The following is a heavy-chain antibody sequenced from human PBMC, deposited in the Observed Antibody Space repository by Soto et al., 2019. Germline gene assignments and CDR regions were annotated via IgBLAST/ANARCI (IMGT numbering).Heavy chain of an antibody. D-gene: IGHD3-22*01. CDR3: ARSQTYYYDSSGPGGFDP. CDR2: IYYSGST. CDR1: GGSISSGGYY. J-gene: IGHJ5*02. Sequence: PSETLSLTCTVSGGSISSGGYYWSWIRQHPGKGLEWIGYIYYSGSTYYNPSLKSRVTISVDTSKNQFSLKLSSVTAADTAVYYCARSQTYYYDSSGPGGFDPWGQGTLVTVSS. V-gene: IGHV4-31*03.